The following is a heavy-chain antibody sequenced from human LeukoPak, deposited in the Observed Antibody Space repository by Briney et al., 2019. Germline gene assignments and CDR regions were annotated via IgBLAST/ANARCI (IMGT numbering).Heavy chain of an antibody. V-gene: IGHV3-23*01. Sequence: PGGSLRLSCAASGFTFSSYAMSWVRQAPGKGLEWVSGIRGSGSAKYYADSVKGRFTISRDNSKNTLYLQMNSLRAEDTAVYYCGKDGYFYGSGSPNWFFPSGQGTLGTVSS. D-gene: IGHD3-10*01. CDR3: GKDGYFYGSGSPNWFFP. CDR1: GFTFSSYA. CDR2: IRGSGSAK. J-gene: IGHJ5*02.